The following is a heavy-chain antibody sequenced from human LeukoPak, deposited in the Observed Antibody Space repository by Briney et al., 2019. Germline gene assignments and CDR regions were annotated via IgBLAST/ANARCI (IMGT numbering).Heavy chain of an antibody. CDR3: ARGAFSSSWYRGGLDY. Sequence: SETLSLTCSVSGGSISSYYWSWIRQPPGKGLGWIGYIYYSGSTNYNPSLKSRVTISVDTSKNQFSLKLSSVTAADTAVYYCARGAFSSSWYRGGLDYWGQGTLVTVSS. D-gene: IGHD6-13*01. CDR1: GGSISSYY. CDR2: IYYSGST. V-gene: IGHV4-59*01. J-gene: IGHJ4*02.